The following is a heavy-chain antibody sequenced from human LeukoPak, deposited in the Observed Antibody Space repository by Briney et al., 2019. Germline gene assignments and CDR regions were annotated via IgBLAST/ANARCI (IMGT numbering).Heavy chain of an antibody. CDR3: ARDLGQYYDTSDNWFDP. CDR2: INSDGINT. V-gene: IGHV3-74*01. D-gene: IGHD3-22*01. J-gene: IGHJ5*02. CDR1: GFTFSNYW. Sequence: GGSLRLSCAASGFTFSNYWIHWVRQAPGKGLVWVSRINSDGINTSYADSVKGRFTISRDNAKNTLNLQMNSLRAEDTAVYYCARDLGQYYDTSDNWFDPWGQGTLVTVSS.